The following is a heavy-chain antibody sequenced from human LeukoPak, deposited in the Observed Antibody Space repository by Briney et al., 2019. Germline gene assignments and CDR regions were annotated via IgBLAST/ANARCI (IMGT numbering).Heavy chain of an antibody. J-gene: IGHJ4*02. D-gene: IGHD1-26*01. CDR2: IYYTGST. Sequence: SETLSLTCTVSGASISSYYWSWIRQPPGKGLEWIGYIYYTGSTNYNPSLKSRVTMSVDTSKNQFSLRLSSVTPADTAVYYCARDRGEGIVGTFDYWGQGTLVTVSS. V-gene: IGHV4-59*01. CDR3: ARDRGEGIVGTFDY. CDR1: GASISSYY.